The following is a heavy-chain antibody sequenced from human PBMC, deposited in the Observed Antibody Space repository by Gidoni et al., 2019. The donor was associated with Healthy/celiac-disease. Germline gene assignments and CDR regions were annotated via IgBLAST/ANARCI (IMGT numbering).Heavy chain of an antibody. CDR2: IYYSGST. CDR1: GGSISSSSYY. V-gene: IGHV4-39*01. CDR3: ARRPVVSLFDY. Sequence: QLQLQESGPGLVKPSETLSLTCTVSGGSISSSSYYWGWIRQPPGKGLEWIGSIYYSGSTYYNPSLKSRVTISVDTSKNQFSLKLSSVTAADTAVYYCARRPVVSLFDYWGQGTLVTVSS. D-gene: IGHD2-15*01. J-gene: IGHJ4*02.